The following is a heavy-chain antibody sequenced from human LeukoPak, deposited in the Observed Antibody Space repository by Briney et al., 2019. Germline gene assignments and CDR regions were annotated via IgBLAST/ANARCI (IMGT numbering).Heavy chain of an antibody. CDR1: GFTFSSYA. D-gene: IGHD6-19*01. J-gene: IGHJ6*02. Sequence: GGSLRLSCAASGFTFSSYAVHWVRQAPGKGLEWVAVISYDGSNKYYADSVKGRFTISRDNSKNTLCLQMNSLRTEDTAVYYCARVSGPGPYYFYYGMDVWGQGTTVTVSS. V-gene: IGHV3-30-3*01. CDR3: ARVSGPGPYYFYYGMDV. CDR2: ISYDGSNK.